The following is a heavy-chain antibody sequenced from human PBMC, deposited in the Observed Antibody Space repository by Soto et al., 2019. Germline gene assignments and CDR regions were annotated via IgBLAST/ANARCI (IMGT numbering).Heavy chain of an antibody. CDR1: GGSISNNDYI. CDR2: IYNSGSP. D-gene: IGHD3-3*01. V-gene: IGHV4-39*01. J-gene: IGHJ6*02. CDR3: ARQWSHDFHHYYAVDV. Sequence: SETLSLTCTVSGGSISNNDYIWGWIRQPPGKGLEWIGTIYNSGSPYYNPSLKSRLTMSIDTSKNHFSLRLSSVTAADTAVYYCARQWSHDFHHYYAVDVWGQGTTVTVSS.